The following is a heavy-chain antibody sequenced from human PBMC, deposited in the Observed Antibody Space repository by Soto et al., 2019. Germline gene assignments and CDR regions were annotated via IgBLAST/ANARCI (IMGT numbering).Heavy chain of an antibody. CDR2: VSDSGGST. Sequence: EVQLLESGGGLVQPGGSLRLSCAASGVTFSRYAMNCVRQAPGQGLEWVSTVSDSGGSTYYADSVQGRFTISRDTSKTTLFLHMTSLGAEDTAIYYCARTIVGGVVHAVAFLGQGTLVTVSS. CDR3: ARTIVGGVVHAVAF. V-gene: IGHV3-23*01. D-gene: IGHD1-26*01. CDR1: GVTFSRYA. J-gene: IGHJ4*02.